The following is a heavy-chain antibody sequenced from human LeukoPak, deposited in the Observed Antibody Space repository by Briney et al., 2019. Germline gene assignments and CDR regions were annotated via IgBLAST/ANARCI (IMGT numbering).Heavy chain of an antibody. J-gene: IGHJ4*02. Sequence: GGSLRLSCAASGFTFSSYEMNWVRQAPGKGLEWVSAISGSGGSTYYADSVKGRFTISRDNSKNTLYLQMNSLRAEDTAVYYCAKGGGYRSSTSCFLDYWGRGTLVTVSS. V-gene: IGHV3-23*01. CDR3: AKGGGYRSSTSCFLDY. CDR2: ISGSGGST. CDR1: GFTFSSYE. D-gene: IGHD2-2*01.